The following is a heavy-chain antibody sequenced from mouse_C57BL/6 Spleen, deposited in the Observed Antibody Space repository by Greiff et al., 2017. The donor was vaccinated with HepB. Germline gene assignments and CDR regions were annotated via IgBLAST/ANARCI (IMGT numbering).Heavy chain of an antibody. V-gene: IGHV1-59*01. D-gene: IGHD1-1*01. J-gene: IGHJ4*01. CDR2: IDPSDSYT. CDR1: GYTFTSYW. Sequence: QVQLQQPGAELVRPGTSVKLSCKASGYTFTSYWMHWVKQRPGQGLEWIGVIDPSDSYTNYNQKFKGKATLTVDTSSSTAYMQLSSLTSEDSAVYYCARTPGSSRRDAMDYWGQGTSVTVSS. CDR3: ARTPGSSRRDAMDY.